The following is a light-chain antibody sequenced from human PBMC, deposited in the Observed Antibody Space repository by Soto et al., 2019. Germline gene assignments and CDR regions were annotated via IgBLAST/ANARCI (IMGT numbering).Light chain of an antibody. CDR3: CSYPGSSTFV. CDR1: SSDVGSYNL. Sequence: QSVLTQPASVSGSPGQSITISCTGTSSDVGSYNLVSWYQQHPGKAPKLMIYEVNKRPSGVSNRFSGSKSGNTASLTISGLQAEDEADYYCCSYPGSSTFVFGTGTKVTVL. V-gene: IGLV2-23*02. J-gene: IGLJ1*01. CDR2: EVN.